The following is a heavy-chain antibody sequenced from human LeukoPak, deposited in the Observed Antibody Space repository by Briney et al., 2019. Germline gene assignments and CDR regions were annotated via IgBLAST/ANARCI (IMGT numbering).Heavy chain of an antibody. CDR2: ISSSGSTI. CDR1: GFTFSSYE. Sequence: GGSLRLSCAASGFTFSSYEMNWVRQAPGKGLEWVSYISSSGSTIYYADSVKGRFTISRDNSKNTLYLQMNSLRAEDTAVYYCAREIYDSSGYHPLVDYWGQGTLVTVSS. CDR3: AREIYDSSGYHPLVDY. J-gene: IGHJ4*02. D-gene: IGHD3-22*01. V-gene: IGHV3-48*03.